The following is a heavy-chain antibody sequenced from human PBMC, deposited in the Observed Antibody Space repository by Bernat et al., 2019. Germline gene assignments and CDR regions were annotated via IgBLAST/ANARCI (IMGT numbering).Heavy chain of an antibody. D-gene: IGHD2-15*01. CDR3: ESLVVVGAATIDY. J-gene: IGHJ4*02. CDR2: IYSGGST. Sequence: EVQLVESGGGLFQPGGSLRLSCAASGFTVSSNYMSWVRQAPGKGLEWVSVIYSGGSTYYADSVKGRCTISRDKSKNTLYLQMNSLRAEDTAVYYCESLVVVGAATIDYWGQGTLVTVSS. V-gene: IGHV3-53*01. CDR1: GFTVSSNY.